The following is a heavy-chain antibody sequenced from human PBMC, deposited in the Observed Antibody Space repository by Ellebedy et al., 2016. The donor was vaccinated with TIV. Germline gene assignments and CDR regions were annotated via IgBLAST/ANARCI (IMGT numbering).Heavy chain of an antibody. CDR3: ARRNIVPAEPGIAY. CDR2: IKSKTDGGTR. J-gene: IGHJ4*02. Sequence: GESLKISCAASGFTFSNAWMSWVRQAPGKGLEWVGRIKSKTDGGTRDFAAPVKGRFSISRDDSKNTLYVQMSSLKTEDTAVYYCARRNIVPAEPGIAYWGQGTRVTVSS. CDR1: GFTFSNAW. V-gene: IGHV3-15*01. D-gene: IGHD3-16*02.